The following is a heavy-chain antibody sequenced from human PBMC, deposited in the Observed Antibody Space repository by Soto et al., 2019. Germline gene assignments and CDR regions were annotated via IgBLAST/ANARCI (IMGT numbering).Heavy chain of an antibody. CDR1: GFTFDDYA. CDR3: ARDRQIDY. V-gene: IGHV3-9*01. J-gene: IGHJ4*02. CDR2: ISWNSGSI. Sequence: PGGSLRLSCAASGFTFDDYAMHWVRQAPGKGLEWVSGISWNSGSIGYADSVKGRFTISRDNAKNSLYLQMNSLRAEDTAVYYCARDRQIDYWGQGTLVTVSS.